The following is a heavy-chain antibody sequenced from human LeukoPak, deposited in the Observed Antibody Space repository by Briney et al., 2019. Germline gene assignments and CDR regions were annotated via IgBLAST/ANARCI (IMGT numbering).Heavy chain of an antibody. CDR2: ISTSSSYI. D-gene: IGHD1-1*01. V-gene: IGHV3-21*04. Sequence: GGSLRLSCAASGFTFSFYTMSWVRQAPGKGLEWLSSISTSSSYIYYADSLKGRFTISRDNAKNSLSLQMNSLRAEDSAIYYCAKDRTGTTGADWFDPWGQGTLVTVSS. J-gene: IGHJ5*02. CDR1: GFTFSFYT. CDR3: AKDRTGTTGADWFDP.